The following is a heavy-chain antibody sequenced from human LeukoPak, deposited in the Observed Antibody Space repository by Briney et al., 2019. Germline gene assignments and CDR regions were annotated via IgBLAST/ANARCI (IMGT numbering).Heavy chain of an antibody. CDR1: GFTFTDYW. CDR2: IKQDGSEK. V-gene: IGHV3-7*01. J-gene: IGHJ6*02. Sequence: GGSLRLSCAASGFTFTDYWMSWVRQAPGKGLEWVANIKQDGSEKYYVDSVKGRFTISRDNAKNSLYLQMSSLRAEDTAVYYCARELSSGYGMVVWGQGTTVTVSS. D-gene: IGHD6-19*01. CDR3: ARELSSGYGMVV.